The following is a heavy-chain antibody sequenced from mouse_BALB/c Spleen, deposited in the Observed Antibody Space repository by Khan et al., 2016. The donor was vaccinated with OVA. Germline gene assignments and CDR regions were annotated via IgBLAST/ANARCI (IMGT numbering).Heavy chain of an antibody. CDR2: IISDGYYT. V-gene: IGHV5-6*01. D-gene: IGHD4-1*01. CDR1: GFIFSAYG. CDR3: ASHLTGSFAY. Sequence: VELVDSGGNLVKPGGSLRPSFAASGFIFSAYGMSWVRQPPDKRLEWVATIISDGYYTYYPDTVKGRFTISRNNAENTLYLQMSSLKSEDTAIYYCASHLTGSFAYWGQGTLVTVSA. J-gene: IGHJ3*01.